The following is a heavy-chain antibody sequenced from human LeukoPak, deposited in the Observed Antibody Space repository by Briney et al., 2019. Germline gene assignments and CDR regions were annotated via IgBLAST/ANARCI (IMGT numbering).Heavy chain of an antibody. V-gene: IGHV1-2*02. CDR2: INPNSGGT. CDR3: ARVVVAAKGFDP. J-gene: IGHJ5*02. D-gene: IGHD2-15*01. Sequence: GASVKVSCKAAGYTFTGYYMHWVRQAPGQGLEWMGWINPNSGGTNYAQKFQGRVTMTRDTSISTAYMELSRLRSDDTAVYYCARVVVAAKGFDPWGQGTLVTVSS. CDR1: GYTFTGYY.